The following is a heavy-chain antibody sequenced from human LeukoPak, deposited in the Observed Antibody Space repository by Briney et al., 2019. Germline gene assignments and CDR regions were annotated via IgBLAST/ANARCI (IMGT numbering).Heavy chain of an antibody. V-gene: IGHV4-59*01. Sequence: SETLSLTCTVSGVSINSYYWSWIRQPQGKGLEWIGYMYYSGRTSYNPSLTNRVAISVDTSKNQFSLKLKSVTAADTALFFQAADGIRYYYTMDVWGQGATVTVSS. CDR2: MYYSGRT. D-gene: IGHD3-9*01. J-gene: IGHJ6*02. CDR3: AADGIRYYYTMDV. CDR1: GVSINSYY.